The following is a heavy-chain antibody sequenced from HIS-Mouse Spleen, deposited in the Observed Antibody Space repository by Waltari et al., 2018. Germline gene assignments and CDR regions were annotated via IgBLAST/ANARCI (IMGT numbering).Heavy chain of an antibody. CDR1: GGPIRSRSYY. CDR2: IYYSGST. Sequence: QLQLQESGPGLVKPSETLSLTRTVPGGPIRSRSYYWGGIRQPPGKGLEWIGSIYYSGSTYYNPSLKSRVTISVDTSKNQFSLKLSSVTAADTAVYYCAREIPYSSSWYDWYFDLWGRGTLVTVSS. D-gene: IGHD6-13*01. CDR3: AREIPYSSSWYDWYFDL. V-gene: IGHV4-39*07. J-gene: IGHJ2*01.